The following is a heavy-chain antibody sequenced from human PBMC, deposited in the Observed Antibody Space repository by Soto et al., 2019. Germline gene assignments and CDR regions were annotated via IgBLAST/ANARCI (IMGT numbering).Heavy chain of an antibody. CDR3: ARKGPDYYYGMDV. J-gene: IGHJ6*02. CDR2: ISSSSSTI. CDR1: GFTFSSYS. Sequence: PGGSLRLSCAASGFTFSSYSMNWVRQAPGKGLEWVSYISSSSSTIYYADSVKGRFTISRDNAKNSLYLQMNSLRAEDTAVYYCARKGPDYYYGMDVWGQGTTVTVSS. V-gene: IGHV3-48*01.